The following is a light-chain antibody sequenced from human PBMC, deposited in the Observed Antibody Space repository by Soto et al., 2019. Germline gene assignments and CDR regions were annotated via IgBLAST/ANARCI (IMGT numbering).Light chain of an antibody. V-gene: IGLV2-23*01. J-gene: IGLJ1*01. CDR3: CSYAGSSTWV. CDR2: EGS. CDR1: SSDVGSYNL. Sequence: QSALTQPASVSGSPGQSITISCTGTSSDVGSYNLVSWYQQHPGKAPKLMIYEGSKRLSGVSNRFSGSKSGNTASLTISGLQAEDEADYYCCSYAGSSTWVFGTGTKVTVL.